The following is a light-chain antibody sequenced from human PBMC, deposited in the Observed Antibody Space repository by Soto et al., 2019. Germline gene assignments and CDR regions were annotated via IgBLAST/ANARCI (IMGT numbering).Light chain of an antibody. J-gene: IGKJ1*01. Sequence: IVMTQSPATLSVSPGERVTLSCRASQNIYSNIAWYQQRPGQAPRLLIYRASTRATGVPARFSGSGSGTDFTLTISSLQSEDFTIYSCLQYHILWAFGQGTKLEIK. CDR1: QNIYSN. CDR3: LQYHILWA. CDR2: RAS. V-gene: IGKV3-15*01.